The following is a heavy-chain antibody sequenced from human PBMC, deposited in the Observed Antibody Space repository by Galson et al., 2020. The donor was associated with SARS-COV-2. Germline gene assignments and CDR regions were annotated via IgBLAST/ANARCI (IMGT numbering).Heavy chain of an antibody. V-gene: IGHV3-11*06. CDR2: ISSSRDYT. J-gene: IGHJ3*02. CDR1: GFTFRDYY. Sequence: GGSLRLSCAASGFTFRDYYMSWIRQAPGKGLEWVSYISSSRDYTNYPDSVKGRFTISRDNAKNSLYLQMNSLRVEDTAVYYCATSWYGAFHIWGQGTKVTVSS. CDR3: ATSWYGAFHI. D-gene: IGHD6-13*01.